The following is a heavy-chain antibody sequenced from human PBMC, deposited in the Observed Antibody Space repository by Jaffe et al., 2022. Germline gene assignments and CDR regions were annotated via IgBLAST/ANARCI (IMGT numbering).Heavy chain of an antibody. J-gene: IGHJ4*02. CDR3: ARQDCPGSVCSRAFNY. Sequence: QVQLQESGPGLVEPSGTLSLTCAVSGGSITSGYWWSWVRQPPGKGLEWIGEMHHSGSTNYHASLESRVTISVDKSKNHLSLKVSSVTAADSAVYYCARQDCPGSVCSRAFNYWGQGTLVTVSS. V-gene: IGHV4-4*02. CDR2: MHHSGST. CDR1: GGSITSGYW. D-gene: IGHD2-8*02.